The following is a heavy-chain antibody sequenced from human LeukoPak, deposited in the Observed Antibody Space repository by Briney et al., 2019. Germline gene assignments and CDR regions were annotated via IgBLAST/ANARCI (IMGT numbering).Heavy chain of an antibody. Sequence: PGGSLRLSCAASGFTFSDYHMSWIRPAPGKGLECVSYISSSSSYTNYADSVKGRFTISRDNAKNSLYLQMNSLRDEDTAVYYCARTYETSGYYTPLLGYWGQGTLVTVSS. V-gene: IGHV3-11*06. CDR2: ISSSSSYT. CDR1: GFTFSDYH. D-gene: IGHD3-22*01. J-gene: IGHJ4*02. CDR3: ARTYETSGYYTPLLGY.